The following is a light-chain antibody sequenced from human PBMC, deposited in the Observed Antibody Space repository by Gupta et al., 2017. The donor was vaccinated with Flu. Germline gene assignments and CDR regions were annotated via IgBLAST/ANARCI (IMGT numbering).Light chain of an antibody. CDR2: EVS. CDR1: SSDVGGYNY. Sequence: SITISCTGTSSDVGGYNYVSWYQQHPGNAPKLMIYEVSNRPSGVSDRFSGSKSDNTASLTISGLQTEDEADYYCSSYTASSTWVFGGGTKLTVL. CDR3: SSYTASSTWV. V-gene: IGLV2-14*01. J-gene: IGLJ3*02.